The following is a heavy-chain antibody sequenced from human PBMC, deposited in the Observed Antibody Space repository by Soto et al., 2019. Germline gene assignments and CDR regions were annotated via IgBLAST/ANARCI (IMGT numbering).Heavy chain of an antibody. J-gene: IGHJ5*02. Sequence: PGGSLRLSCAASGFTFSSYWMHWVRQAPGKGLVWVSRINSDGTTTSYADSVKGRFTISRDNAKNTLYLQMNSLRTEDAAVYYCARTRKSRAGWFDPWGQGTLVTVSS. CDR1: GFTFSSYW. D-gene: IGHD6-6*01. CDR2: INSDGTTT. V-gene: IGHV3-74*01. CDR3: ARTRKSRAGWFDP.